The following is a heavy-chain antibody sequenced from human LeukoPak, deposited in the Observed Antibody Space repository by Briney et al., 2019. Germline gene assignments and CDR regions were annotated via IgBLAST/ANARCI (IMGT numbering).Heavy chain of an antibody. Sequence: AGGSLRLSCAASGFTFSSYWMHWVRQAPGKGLVWVSRINSDGSSTSYADSVKGRFTISRDNAKNTLYLQMNSLRAVDTAVYYCATGERHYYDSSGYPDVLDYWGQGTLVTVSS. V-gene: IGHV3-74*01. CDR2: INSDGSST. CDR3: ATGERHYYDSSGYPDVLDY. J-gene: IGHJ4*02. D-gene: IGHD3-22*01. CDR1: GFTFSSYW.